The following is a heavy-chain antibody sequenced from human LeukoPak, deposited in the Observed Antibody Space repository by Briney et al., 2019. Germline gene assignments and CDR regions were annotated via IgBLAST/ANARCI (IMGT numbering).Heavy chain of an antibody. Sequence: SETLSLTCAVYGGSFSGYYWSWIRQPPGMGLEWIGEINHSGSTYYSPSLKSRVTTSVDTSKNQFSLKLSSVTAADTAVYYCARGNYYYDSSGYFDYWGQGTLVTVSS. J-gene: IGHJ4*02. CDR2: INHSGST. D-gene: IGHD3-22*01. V-gene: IGHV4-34*01. CDR1: GGSFSGYY. CDR3: ARGNYYYDSSGYFDY.